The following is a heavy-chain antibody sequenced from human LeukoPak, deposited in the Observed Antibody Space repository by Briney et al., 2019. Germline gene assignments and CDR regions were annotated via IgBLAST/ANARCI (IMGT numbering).Heavy chain of an antibody. CDR3: ARAVGPGALDI. V-gene: IGHV4-34*01. J-gene: IGHJ3*02. Sequence: PSETLSLTCAVYGGSFSGYYWSWIRQPPGKGLEWIGEINHSGSTNYNPSLKSRVTISVDTSKNQFSLKLSSVTAADTAVYYCARAVGPGALDIWGQGTMVTVSS. D-gene: IGHD1-26*01. CDR2: INHSGST. CDR1: GGSFSGYY.